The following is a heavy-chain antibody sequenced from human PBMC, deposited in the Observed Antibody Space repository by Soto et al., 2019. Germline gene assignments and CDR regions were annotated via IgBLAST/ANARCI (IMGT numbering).Heavy chain of an antibody. D-gene: IGHD5-12*01. Sequence: QVTLKESGPVLVKPTETLTLTCTVSGFSLSNARMGVSWIRQPPGKALEWLAHIFSNDEKSYSTSLKSRLTTSKDTTKSQVVLTMPNMDPWDTATYYCARIVKTGWLQPTRHFDYWGQGTLVTVSS. J-gene: IGHJ4*02. CDR2: IFSNDEK. CDR3: ARIVKTGWLQPTRHFDY. V-gene: IGHV2-26*01. CDR1: GFSLSNARMG.